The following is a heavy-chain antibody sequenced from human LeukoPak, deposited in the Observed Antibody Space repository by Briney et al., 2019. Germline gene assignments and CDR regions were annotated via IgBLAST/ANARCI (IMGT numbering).Heavy chain of an antibody. CDR2: ISYEGGKK. V-gene: IGHV3-30*18. Sequence: GGSLRLSCEASGFMFRSYGMHWVRQAPGKGLEWVAVISYEGGKKYYADSVKGRLTISRGNSKNTLYLQMNNLRAEDTAVYYCAKDVYGWELNSYDYWGQGTLVTVSS. CDR3: AKDVYGWELNSYDY. CDR1: GFMFRSYG. D-gene: IGHD1-26*01. J-gene: IGHJ4*02.